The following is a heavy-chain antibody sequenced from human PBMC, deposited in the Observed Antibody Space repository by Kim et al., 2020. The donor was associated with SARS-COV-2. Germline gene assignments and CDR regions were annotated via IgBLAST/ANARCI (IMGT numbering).Heavy chain of an antibody. D-gene: IGHD3-10*01. V-gene: IGHV3-30*18. CDR1: GFTFSSFD. CDR2: ISYDESST. CDR3: AKDVLVGFGESYYFDS. J-gene: IGHJ4*02. Sequence: GGSLRLSCAASGFTFSSFDMHWVRQAPGKGLEWITFISYDESSTYYVESVKGRFTISRDNSKNTLYLQMNSLRIEDTAVYYCAKDVLVGFGESYYFDSWGQGTLVTVS.